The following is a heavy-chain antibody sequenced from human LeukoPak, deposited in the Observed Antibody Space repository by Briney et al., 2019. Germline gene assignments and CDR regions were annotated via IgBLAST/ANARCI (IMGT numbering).Heavy chain of an antibody. Sequence: PSETLSLTCTVSGGSISSYYWSWIQQPAGKGLEWIGRIYTSGSTNYNPSLKSRVTMSVDTSKNQFSLKLSSVTAADTAVYYCASSGAVVAVAGTPFDYWGQGTLVTVSS. CDR3: ASSGAVVAVAGTPFDY. CDR1: GGSISSYY. D-gene: IGHD6-19*01. V-gene: IGHV4-4*07. J-gene: IGHJ4*02. CDR2: IYTSGST.